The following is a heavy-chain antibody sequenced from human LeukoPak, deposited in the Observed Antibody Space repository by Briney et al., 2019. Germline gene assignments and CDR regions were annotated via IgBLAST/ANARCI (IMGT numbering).Heavy chain of an antibody. V-gene: IGHV4-59*01. CDR2: IYYSGST. D-gene: IGHD6-6*01. CDR1: GGSLSSYY. Sequence: SETLSLICTVSGGSLSSYYWSWIRQPPGKGLEWIGYIYYSGSTNYNPSLKSRVTISVDTSKNQFSLKLSSVTAADTAVYYCARVLDAPEVAMGYSSSSNDRAFDYWGQGTLVTVSS. CDR3: ARVLDAPEVAMGYSSSSNDRAFDY. J-gene: IGHJ4*02.